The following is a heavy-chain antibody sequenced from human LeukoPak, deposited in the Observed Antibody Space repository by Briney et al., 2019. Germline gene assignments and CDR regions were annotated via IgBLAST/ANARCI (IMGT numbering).Heavy chain of an antibody. Sequence: ASVKVSCKASGYTFTGYYLHWVRQAPGQGLEWMGWINPITGGTNYAQRFQGRVTMTRDTSISTAYMELSRLRSDDTAVYYCARGLYSGYDYPRGFDYWGQGTLVTVSS. CDR2: INPITGGT. CDR1: GYTFTGYY. CDR3: ARGLYSGYDYPRGFDY. V-gene: IGHV1-2*02. D-gene: IGHD5-12*01. J-gene: IGHJ4*02.